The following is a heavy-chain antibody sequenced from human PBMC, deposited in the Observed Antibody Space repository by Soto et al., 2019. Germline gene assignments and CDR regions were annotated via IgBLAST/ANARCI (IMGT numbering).Heavy chain of an antibody. CDR3: AREGILPILGFDP. D-gene: IGHD1-26*01. CDR2: INGGNGNT. J-gene: IGHJ5*02. Sequence: ASVKVSCKASGYTFTTYALYWVRQAPGQRLEWMGWINGGNGNTRYSQNFQGRVTISRDTSATTVYMELSSLRSEDTAVYYCAREGILPILGFDPWGQGTLVTVSS. V-gene: IGHV1-3*01. CDR1: GYTFTTYA.